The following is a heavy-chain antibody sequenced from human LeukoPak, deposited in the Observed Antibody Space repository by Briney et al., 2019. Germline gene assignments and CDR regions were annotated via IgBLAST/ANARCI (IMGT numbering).Heavy chain of an antibody. CDR2: ISGSGGST. CDR1: GFTFSSYA. V-gene: IGHV3-23*01. Sequence: GGSLRLSCAASGFTFSSYAMSWVRQAPGKGLEWVSAISGSGGSTYYADSVKGRFTISRDNSKNTLYLQMNSLRAEDTAVYYCAKCLGYYDFWSRVPTSDYYYMDVWGKGTTVTVSS. D-gene: IGHD3-3*01. J-gene: IGHJ6*03. CDR3: AKCLGYYDFWSRVPTSDYYYMDV.